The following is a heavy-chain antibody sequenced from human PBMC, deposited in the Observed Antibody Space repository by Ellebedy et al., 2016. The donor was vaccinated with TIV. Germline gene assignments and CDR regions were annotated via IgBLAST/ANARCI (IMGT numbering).Heavy chain of an antibody. D-gene: IGHD3-3*01. CDR3: ARDLHVLRFLEQRPSYYYGMDV. Sequence: LRLSCTVSGGSISSGDYYWSWIRQPPGKGLEWIGYIYYSGSTNYNPSLKSRVTISVDTSKNQFSLKLSSVTAADTAVYYCARDLHVLRFLEQRPSYYYGMDVWGQGTTVTVSS. CDR1: GGSISSGDYY. CDR2: IYYSGST. J-gene: IGHJ6*02. V-gene: IGHV4-30-4*01.